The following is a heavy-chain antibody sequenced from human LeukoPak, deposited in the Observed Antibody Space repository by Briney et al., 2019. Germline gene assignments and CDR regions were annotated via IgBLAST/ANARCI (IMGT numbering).Heavy chain of an antibody. CDR1: GYTFSSYY. D-gene: IGHD3-22*01. CDR2: INPSGGST. CDR3: ARGLPGRVHDNSKRGLFDS. Sequence: ASVKVSCKASGYTFSSYYMHWVRQAPGQGLEWLGIINPSGGSTSYAQKFQGRFTMTRDTSTTTVYMDLSSLRSEDTAMYYCARGLPGRVHDNSKRGLFDSWGQGTLVTVSS. V-gene: IGHV1-46*01. J-gene: IGHJ5*01.